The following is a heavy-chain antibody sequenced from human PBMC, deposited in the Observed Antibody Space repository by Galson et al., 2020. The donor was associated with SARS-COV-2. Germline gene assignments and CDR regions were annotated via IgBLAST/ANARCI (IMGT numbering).Heavy chain of an antibody. Sequence: GGSLRLSCGASGFTFSSYSMHWVRPAPGKGLEWVSSISTSSSYIYYADSVKGRFTISRDDAKLSVYLQMNSLRAEDTAMYYCARQGYGEFHAYKYYMDVWGGGTTVTVSS. CDR1: GFTFSSYS. D-gene: IGHD4-17*01. CDR3: ARQGYGEFHAYKYYMDV. CDR2: ISTSSSYI. V-gene: IGHV3-21*01. J-gene: IGHJ6*03.